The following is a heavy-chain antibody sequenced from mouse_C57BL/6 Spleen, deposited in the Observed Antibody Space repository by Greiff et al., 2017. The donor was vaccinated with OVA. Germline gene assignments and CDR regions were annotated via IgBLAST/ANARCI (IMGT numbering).Heavy chain of an antibody. J-gene: IGHJ4*01. D-gene: IGHD1-1*01. V-gene: IGHV1-63*01. CDR3: ARGFWYYYGSSYAMDY. Sequence: QVQLQPSGAELVRPGTSVKMSCKASGYTFTNYWIGWAKQRPGHGLEWIGDIYPGGGYTNYHETFKGKATLTADKSSSTAYMQFSSLTAEDSAIYYCARGFWYYYGSSYAMDYWGQGTSVTVSS. CDR2: IYPGGGYT. CDR1: GYTFTNYW.